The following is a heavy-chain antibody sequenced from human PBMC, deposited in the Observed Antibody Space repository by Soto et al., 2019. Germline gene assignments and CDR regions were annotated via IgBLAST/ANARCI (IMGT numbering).Heavy chain of an antibody. J-gene: IGHJ1*01. V-gene: IGHV1-3*01. CDR2: INAGNGNT. CDR1: GYTFTNYI. D-gene: IGHD3-22*01. Sequence: ASVKVSCKASGYTFTNYIMHWVRQAPGQRLEWMGWINAGNGNTKYSQKFQGRVTITRDTSASTAYMELSSLRSEDTAVYYCARDWGTTYYYDSSGYYYGGYFQHWGQGTLVTVSS. CDR3: ARDWGTTYYYDSSGYYYGGYFQH.